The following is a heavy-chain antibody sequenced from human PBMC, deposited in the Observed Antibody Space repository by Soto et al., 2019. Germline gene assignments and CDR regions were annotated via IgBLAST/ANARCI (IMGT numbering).Heavy chain of an antibody. J-gene: IGHJ4*02. CDR1: GFSLSTSGVA. Sequence: QITLKESGPTLVKPTQTLTLTSTFSGFSLSTSGVAVGWIRQPPGEALEWLALISSNDDKRYSPSLKSRLTITKDTSKNQVVLTMTNMDPVDTATYYCAHSRPGVLAAYSRYWGQGILVTVSS. V-gene: IGHV2-5*01. CDR2: ISSNDDK. D-gene: IGHD2-15*01. CDR3: AHSRPGVLAAYSRY.